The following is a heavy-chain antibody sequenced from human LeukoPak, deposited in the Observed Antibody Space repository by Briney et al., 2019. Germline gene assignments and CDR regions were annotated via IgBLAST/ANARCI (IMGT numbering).Heavy chain of an antibody. CDR1: GVTFSNYA. D-gene: IGHD3-3*01. J-gene: IGHJ4*02. Sequence: PGGSLRLSCAASGVTFSNYAMAWVRLAPGKGLEWVSALTASGSRTYYADSVKGRFTISRDNSKNTLYLQMNSLRAEDTALYYCAKDTRDYSVWSGHDCWGQGTQVTVSS. V-gene: IGHV3-23*01. CDR2: LTASGSRT. CDR3: AKDTRDYSVWSGHDC.